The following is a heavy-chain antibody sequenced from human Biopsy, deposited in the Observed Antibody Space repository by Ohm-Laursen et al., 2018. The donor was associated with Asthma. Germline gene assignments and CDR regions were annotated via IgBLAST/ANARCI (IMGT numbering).Heavy chain of an antibody. V-gene: IGHV1-69*01. D-gene: IGHD5-12*01. CDR3: ARGYSGSDRIVYYYSGLEV. CDR1: GDSFSNYA. J-gene: IGHJ6*02. Sequence: SSVKVSCNASGDSFSNYAISWVRQAPGQGLEWMGGLIPVLGTPDHAQMFEGRVTITADESTSTAYMELSSLSSEDTAVYYCARGYSGSDRIVYYYSGLEVWGQGTMVTVSS. CDR2: LIPVLGTP.